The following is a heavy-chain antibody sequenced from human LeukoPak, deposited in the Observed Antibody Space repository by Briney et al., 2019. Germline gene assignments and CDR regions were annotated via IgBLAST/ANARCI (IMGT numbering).Heavy chain of an antibody. J-gene: IGHJ3*02. CDR1: EFTFTGYY. D-gene: IGHD4-23*01. CDR3: ARDKGTVGLDAFDI. V-gene: IGHV1-2*06. Sequence: GASVNVSCKASEFTFTGYYIHWVRQAPGQGLEWMGRINPNSGGTNYAQKFQGRVTITRDTSASTAYMELSSLRSEDTAVYYCARDKGTVGLDAFDIWGQGTMVTVSS. CDR2: INPNSGGT.